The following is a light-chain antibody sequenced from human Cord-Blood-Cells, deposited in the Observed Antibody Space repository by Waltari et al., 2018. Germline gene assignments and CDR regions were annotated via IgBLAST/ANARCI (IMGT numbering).Light chain of an antibody. Sequence: DIQLTQSSSTLSAALGDRVTITCRASQSISSWLAWYQQKPGKAPKLLIYKASSLESGVPSRFSGSGSGTEFTLTISSLQPDDFATYYCQQYNSYPITFGQGTRLEIK. J-gene: IGKJ5*01. CDR1: QSISSW. V-gene: IGKV1-5*03. CDR3: QQYNSYPIT. CDR2: KAS.